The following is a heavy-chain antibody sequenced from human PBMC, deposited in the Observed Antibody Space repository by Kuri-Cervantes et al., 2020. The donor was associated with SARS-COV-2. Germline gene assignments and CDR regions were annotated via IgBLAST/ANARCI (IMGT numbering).Heavy chain of an antibody. V-gene: IGHV6-1*01. Sequence: LSLSCALSAPSVANNKAAWDWIRQTTSRGLEGLGRTYYRTYNRSQWYNDYAGSGIRRPTINADTSTNQYSLPLKSVTPEDTAVYFCVRGRSRGTHIAAFDIWGQGTLVTVSS. CDR1: APSVANNKAA. CDR3: VRGRSRGTHIAAFDI. CDR2: TYYRTYNRSQWYN. J-gene: IGHJ3*02. D-gene: IGHD3-16*01.